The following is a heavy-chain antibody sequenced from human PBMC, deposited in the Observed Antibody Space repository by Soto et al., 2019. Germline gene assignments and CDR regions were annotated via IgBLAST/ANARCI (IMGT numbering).Heavy chain of an antibody. D-gene: IGHD6-13*01. V-gene: IGHV3-7*01. CDR2: IKQDGSEE. Sequence: GGSLRLSCAASGFTFSTYWMSWVRQAPGKGLEWVANIKQDGSEEYYVGSVKGRFTISRDNAKNSLYLQMNSLRAEDTAVYYCARGIAAAGLDPCGQGTLVTVSS. CDR3: ARGIAAAGLDP. CDR1: GFTFSTYW. J-gene: IGHJ5*02.